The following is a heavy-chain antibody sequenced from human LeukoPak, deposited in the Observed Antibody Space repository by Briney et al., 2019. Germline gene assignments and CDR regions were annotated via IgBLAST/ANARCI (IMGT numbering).Heavy chain of an antibody. CDR1: GVSFSDNY. CDR2: IYQSNYT. CDR3: ARIRCRPGDDSCYNY. V-gene: IGHV4-34*01. Sequence: SETLSLTCGVRGVSFSDNYWSWIRQSPGKGLEWIGEIYQSNYTTYNPSLMSRGTIWADTSSKQVVLILRPVTAADTATYNCARIRCRPGDDSCYNYWRGGRLVAV. J-gene: IGHJ4*02. D-gene: IGHD2-21*02.